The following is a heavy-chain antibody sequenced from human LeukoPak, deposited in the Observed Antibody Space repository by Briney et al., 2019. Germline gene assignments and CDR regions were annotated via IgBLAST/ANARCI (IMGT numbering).Heavy chain of an antibody. CDR3: AKELGWLVLLLLFDF. CDR2: ISDTGDKT. V-gene: IGHV3-23*01. Sequence: HPGGSLRLSCAASGFTFSSFGMSWVRQAPGKGLEWVSGISDTGDKTYYADSVKGRFTISRDNSKNTLYLQLNSLRAEDTATYYCAKELGWLVLLLLFDFWGQGTLVTVSS. D-gene: IGHD6-19*01. J-gene: IGHJ4*02. CDR1: GFTFSSFG.